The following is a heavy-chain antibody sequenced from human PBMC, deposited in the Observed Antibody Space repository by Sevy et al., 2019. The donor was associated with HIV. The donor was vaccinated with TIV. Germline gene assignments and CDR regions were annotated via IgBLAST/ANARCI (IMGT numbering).Heavy chain of an antibody. CDR3: GGGGVLMGGSIVSYGMDV. CDR1: GFSFSRSP. D-gene: IGHD3-16*02. V-gene: IGHV3-30-3*01. CDR2: MSYNGNRK. J-gene: IGHJ6*02. Sequence: GGSLRLSCEGSGFSFSRSPMHWVRQAPGKGLEWVAVMSYNGNRKYNEDSVKGRFTISRDDSKNTVFLQMNSLRVEDTGGYFFGGGGVLMGGSIVSYGMDVWGQGTTVTVSS.